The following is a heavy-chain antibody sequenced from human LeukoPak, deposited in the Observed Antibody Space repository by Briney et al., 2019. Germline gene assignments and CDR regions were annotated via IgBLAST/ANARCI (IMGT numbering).Heavy chain of an antibody. V-gene: IGHV4-59*08. CDR3: ASQYFGYSGYFDY. D-gene: IGHD5-12*01. J-gene: IGHJ4*02. Sequence: SETLSLTCTVSGGSISSYYWSWIRQPPGKGLEWIGHIYHSGSANYNPSLESRLTISVDTSKNQFSLKLSSVTAADTAVYYCASQYFGYSGYFDYWGQGTLVTVSS. CDR2: IYHSGSA. CDR1: GGSISSYY.